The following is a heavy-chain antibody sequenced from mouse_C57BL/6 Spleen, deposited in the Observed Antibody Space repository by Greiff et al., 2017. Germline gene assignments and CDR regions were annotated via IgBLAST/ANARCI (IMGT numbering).Heavy chain of an antibody. D-gene: IGHD1-1*01. J-gene: IGHJ2*01. CDR3: ARSGSNFDY. CDR1: GYTFPSSW. V-gene: IGHV1-61*01. CDR2: IYPSDSET. Sequence: QVQLQQPGAELVRPGSSVKLSCKASGYTFPSSWMDWVKQRPGQGLEWIGNIYPSDSETHYNQKFKDKATLTVDKSSSTAYMQLSSLTSEDSAVYYCARSGSNFDYWGQGTTLTVSS.